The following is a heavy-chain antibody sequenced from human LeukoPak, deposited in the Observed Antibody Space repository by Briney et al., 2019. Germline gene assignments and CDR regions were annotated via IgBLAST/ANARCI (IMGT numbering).Heavy chain of an antibody. V-gene: IGHV4-39*01. CDR1: GGSISSSSYY. J-gene: IGHJ6*03. CDR3: ASHDYGDYYYYMDV. Sequence: SETLSLTCTVSGGSISSSSYYWGWIRQPPGKGLEWIGEINHSGSTNYNPSLKSRVTISVDTSKNQFSLKLSSVTAADTAVYYCASHDYGDYYYYMDVWGKGTTVTISS. CDR2: INHSGST. D-gene: IGHD4-17*01.